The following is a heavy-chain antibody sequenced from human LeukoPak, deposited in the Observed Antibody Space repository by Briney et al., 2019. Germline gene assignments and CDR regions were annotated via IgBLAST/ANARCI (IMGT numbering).Heavy chain of an antibody. J-gene: IGHJ4*02. D-gene: IGHD3-9*01. Sequence: ASVKVSCKASGYTFTSYYMHWVRQAPGQGLEWMGWINPNSGGTNYAQKFQGRVTMTRDTSISTAYMELSRLRSDDTAVYYCAPDYDILTGYYWVYWGQGTLVTVSS. CDR2: INPNSGGT. CDR1: GYTFTSYY. V-gene: IGHV1-2*02. CDR3: APDYDILTGYYWVY.